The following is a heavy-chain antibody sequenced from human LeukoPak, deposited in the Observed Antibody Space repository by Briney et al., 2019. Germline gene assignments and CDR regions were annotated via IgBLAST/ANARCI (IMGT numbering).Heavy chain of an antibody. D-gene: IGHD3-22*01. CDR3: AKDIVPITMTVGANAFDI. V-gene: IGHV3-9*01. Sequence: GRSLRLSCAASGFTLDDYAMHWVRQAPGKGLEWVSGISWNSGSIGYADSVKGRFTISRDNAKNSLYLQMNSLRAEDTALYYCAKDIVPITMTVGANAFDIWGQGTMVTVSS. J-gene: IGHJ3*02. CDR2: ISWNSGSI. CDR1: GFTLDDYA.